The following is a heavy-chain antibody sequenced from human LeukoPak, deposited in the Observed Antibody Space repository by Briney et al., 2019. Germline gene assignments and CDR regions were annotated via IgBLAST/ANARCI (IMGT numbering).Heavy chain of an antibody. CDR2: IYYSGST. CDR3: VRDIGTRKYFQY. D-gene: IGHD1-14*01. V-gene: IGHV4-59*12. Sequence: SETLSLTCTVSGGSISSYYWSWIRQPPGKGLEWIGYIYYSGSTNYNPSLKSRVTISVDTSKNQFSLNLSSVTAADTAVYYCVRDIGTRKYFQYWGQGTLVTVSS. J-gene: IGHJ1*01. CDR1: GGSISSYY.